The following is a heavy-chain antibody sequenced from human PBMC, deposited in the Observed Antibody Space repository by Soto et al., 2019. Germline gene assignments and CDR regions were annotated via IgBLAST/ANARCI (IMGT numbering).Heavy chain of an antibody. V-gene: IGHV4-59*01. J-gene: IGHJ6*02. CDR1: GGSISSYY. CDR3: ARDAARMDTIYYYGMDV. Sequence: QVQLQESGPGLVKPSETLSLTCTVSGGSISSYYWSWIRQPPGKGLEWIGYIYYSGSTNYNPSLKSRVTISVDTSKTQFSLKLSSVTAADTAVYYCARDAARMDTIYYYGMDVWGQGTTVTVSS. D-gene: IGHD5-12*01. CDR2: IYYSGST.